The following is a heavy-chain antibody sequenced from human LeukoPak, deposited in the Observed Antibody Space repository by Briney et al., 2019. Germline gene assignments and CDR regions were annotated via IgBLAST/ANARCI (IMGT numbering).Heavy chain of an antibody. Sequence: GGSLRLSCAASGFTFSSYGMHWVRQAPGKGLEWVAFIRYDGSNKYYADSVKGRFTISRDNSKNTLYLQMNSLRAEDTAVYYCAKERRFLEWLSSLDYWGQGTLVTVSS. D-gene: IGHD3-3*01. V-gene: IGHV3-30*02. J-gene: IGHJ4*02. CDR2: IRYDGSNK. CDR3: AKERRFLEWLSSLDY. CDR1: GFTFSSYG.